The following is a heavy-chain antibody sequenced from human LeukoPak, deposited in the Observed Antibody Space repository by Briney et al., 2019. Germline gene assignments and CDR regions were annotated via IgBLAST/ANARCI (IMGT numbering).Heavy chain of an antibody. J-gene: IGHJ4*02. CDR1: GGSISSSSYY. CDR2: IYYSGST. D-gene: IGHD6-13*01. Sequence: SETLSLTCTVSGGSISSSSYYWGWIRQPPGKGLEWIGSIYYSGSTYYNPSLKSRVTISVDTSKNQFSLKLSSVTAADTAVYYCARGGYSSSWYNFDYWGQGILVTVSS. CDR3: ARGGYSSSWYNFDY. V-gene: IGHV4-39*07.